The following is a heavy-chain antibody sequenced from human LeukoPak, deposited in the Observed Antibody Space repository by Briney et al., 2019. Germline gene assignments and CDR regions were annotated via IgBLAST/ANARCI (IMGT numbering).Heavy chain of an antibody. J-gene: IGHJ4*02. CDR2: ISYDGSNK. Sequence: GGSLRLSCAASGFTFSSYGMHWVRQAPGKGLEWVAVISYDGSNKYYADSVKGRFTISRDNSKNTLYLQMNSLRAEDTAVYYCAREHFDRLSGFDYWGQGTLVTVSS. CDR3: AREHFDRLSGFDY. V-gene: IGHV3-30*03. D-gene: IGHD3-9*01. CDR1: GFTFSSYG.